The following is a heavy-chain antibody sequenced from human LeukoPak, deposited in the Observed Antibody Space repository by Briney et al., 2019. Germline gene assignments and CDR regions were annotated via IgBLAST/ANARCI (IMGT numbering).Heavy chain of an antibody. CDR2: ISASGLSQ. CDR1: GVTFSNYA. V-gene: IGHV3-23*01. D-gene: IGHD3-22*01. J-gene: IGHJ6*03. Sequence: GGSLRLSCAASGVTFSNYAMSWVRQAPGKGLEWVSGISASGLSQYYADSVKGRFTISRDNAKNSLYLQMNSLRAEDTALYYCARHYYDSRYPTSGYYMDVWGKGTTVTVSS. CDR3: ARHYYDSRYPTSGYYMDV.